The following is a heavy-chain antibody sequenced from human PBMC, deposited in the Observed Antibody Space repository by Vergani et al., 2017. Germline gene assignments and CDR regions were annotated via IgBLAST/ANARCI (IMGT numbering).Heavy chain of an antibody. D-gene: IGHD2-8*02. J-gene: IGHJ4*02. CDR3: ARDHPPLRTDGDY. V-gene: IGHV3-21*01. Sequence: EVQLVESGGGLVKPGGSLRLSCAASGFTFISYSMNWVRQAPGKGLEWVSSISSSSSYIYYADSVKGRFTISRDNAKNSLYLQMNSLRAEDTAVYYCARDHPPLRTDGDYWGQGTLVTVSS. CDR2: ISSSSSYI. CDR1: GFTFISYS.